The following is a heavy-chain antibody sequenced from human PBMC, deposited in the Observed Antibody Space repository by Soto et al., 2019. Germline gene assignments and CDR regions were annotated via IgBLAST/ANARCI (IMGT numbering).Heavy chain of an antibody. CDR3: AKGMATSLGWFEY. J-gene: IGHJ5*01. Sequence: PGGSLRLSCAASGFTFSNYAMTWVRQSPGKGLEWVSIITSSGSSTHFADSVKGRFTISRDNSKNTLYLQMNTLRSEDTAVYYWAKGMATSLGWFEYGGQGTQVTVSS. CDR2: ITSSGSST. CDR1: GFTFSNYA. V-gene: IGHV3-23*01. D-gene: IGHD5-12*01.